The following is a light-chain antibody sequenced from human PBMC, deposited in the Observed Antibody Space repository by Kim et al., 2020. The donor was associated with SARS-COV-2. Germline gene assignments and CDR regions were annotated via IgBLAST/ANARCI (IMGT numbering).Light chain of an antibody. CDR3: QQLNSYPMT. CDR1: QAINNY. V-gene: IGKV1-9*01. CDR2: GAS. Sequence: DISLAQSPSSLSASVGDRVTITCRASQAINNYIAWYQQKAGKAPQLLIYGASTLQSGVPSRFSGSGSGTEFTLTISCLQPEDFATYYCQQLNSYPMTFGQGTRLEIK. J-gene: IGKJ5*01.